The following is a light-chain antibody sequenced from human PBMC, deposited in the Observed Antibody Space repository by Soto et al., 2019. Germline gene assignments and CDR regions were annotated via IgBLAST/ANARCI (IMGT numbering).Light chain of an antibody. CDR3: QQYGSPPFT. J-gene: IGKJ3*01. CDR2: GAS. V-gene: IGKV3-20*01. Sequence: EIVLTQSPGTLALSPGERATLSCRASQSVSSNYLTWYQQKRGQAPRLLIHGASSRATGIPDRFSGSGSGKAFTLTISKLEPEGFAVNYCQQYGSPPFTFGPGTKVGIK. CDR1: QSVSSNY.